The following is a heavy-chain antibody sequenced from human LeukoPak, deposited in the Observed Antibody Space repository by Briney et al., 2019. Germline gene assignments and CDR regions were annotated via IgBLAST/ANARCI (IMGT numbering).Heavy chain of an antibody. J-gene: IGHJ4*02. Sequence: SVKVSCKASGGTFSSYAISWVRQAPGQGLEWMGGIIPIFGTANYAQKFQGRVTITADESTSTAYMELSSLRSEDTAVYYCARRGYYDSSGQLDYWGQGTLVTVSS. CDR1: GGTFSSYA. CDR3: ARRGYYDSSGQLDY. D-gene: IGHD3-22*01. V-gene: IGHV1-69*13. CDR2: IIPIFGTA.